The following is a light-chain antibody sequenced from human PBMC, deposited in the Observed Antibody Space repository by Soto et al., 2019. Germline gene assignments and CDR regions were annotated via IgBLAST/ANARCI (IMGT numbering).Light chain of an antibody. CDR1: GSNIGSNS. J-gene: IGLJ2*01. Sequence: QSVLTQPPSASGTPGQRVTISCSGSGSNIGSNSVSWYQQVPGTAPKLLLYDNNKRPSGIPDRFSGSKSGTSATLGITGLQTADEADYYCGTWESYLSVGVFGGGTKLTVL. CDR3: GTWESYLSVGV. CDR2: DNN. V-gene: IGLV1-51*01.